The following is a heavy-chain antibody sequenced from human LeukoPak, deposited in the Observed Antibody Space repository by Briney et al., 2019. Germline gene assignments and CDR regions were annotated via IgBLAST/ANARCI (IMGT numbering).Heavy chain of an antibody. CDR3: AGFHDYSNYDWFDP. CDR2: IIPIFGTA. Sequence: EASVKVSCKASGGTFSSYAISWVRQAPGQGLEWMGGIIPIFGTANYAQKFQGRVTITADESTSTAYMELSSLRSEDTAVYYCAGFHDYSNYDWFDPWGQGTLVTVSS. D-gene: IGHD4-11*01. V-gene: IGHV1-69*13. CDR1: GGTFSSYA. J-gene: IGHJ5*02.